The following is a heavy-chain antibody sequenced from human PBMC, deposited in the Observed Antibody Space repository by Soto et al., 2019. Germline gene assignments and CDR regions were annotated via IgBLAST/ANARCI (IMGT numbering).Heavy chain of an antibody. CDR3: ARDRSSGWENYFDY. V-gene: IGHV3-33*01. J-gene: IGHJ4*02. CDR2: IWYDGSNK. Sequence: QVQLVESGGGVVQPGRSLRLSCAASGFTFSSYGMHWVRQAPGKGLEWVAVIWYDGSNKYYADSVKGRFTISRDNSKNTLYLQMNSLRAEDTAVYYCARDRSSGWENYFDYWGQGTLVTVSS. CDR1: GFTFSSYG. D-gene: IGHD6-19*01.